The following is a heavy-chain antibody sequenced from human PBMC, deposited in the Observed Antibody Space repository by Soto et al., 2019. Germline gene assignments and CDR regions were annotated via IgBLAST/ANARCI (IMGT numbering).Heavy chain of an antibody. CDR3: ARPTYYYDSSGYWGPLGAFDI. CDR2: IYPGDSDT. V-gene: IGHV5-51*01. J-gene: IGHJ4*02. CDR1: GYSFTSYW. D-gene: IGHD3-22*01. Sequence: GESLNISCKGSGYSFTSYWIGWVRQMPGKGLEWMGIIYPGDSDTRYSPSFQGQVTISADKSISTAYLQWSSLKASDTAMYYCARPTYYYDSSGYWGPLGAFDIWGQGTLVTVSS.